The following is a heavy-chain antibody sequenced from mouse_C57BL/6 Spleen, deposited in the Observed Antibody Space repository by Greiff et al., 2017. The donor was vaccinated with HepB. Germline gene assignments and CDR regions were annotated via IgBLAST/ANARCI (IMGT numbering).Heavy chain of an antibody. CDR1: GYTFTSYW. Sequence: VQLQQPGAELVKPGASVKLSCKASGYTFTSYWMHWVKQRPGQGLEWIGMIHPNSGSTNYNEKFKSKATLTVDKSSSTAYMQLSSLTSEDSAVYYCARSFYYYGSSHYWGQGTTLTVSS. V-gene: IGHV1-64*01. CDR2: IHPNSGST. J-gene: IGHJ2*01. D-gene: IGHD1-1*01. CDR3: ARSFYYYGSSHY.